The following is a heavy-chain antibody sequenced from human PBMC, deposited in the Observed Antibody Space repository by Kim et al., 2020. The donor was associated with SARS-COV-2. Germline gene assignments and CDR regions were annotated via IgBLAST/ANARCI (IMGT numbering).Heavy chain of an antibody. CDR3: ARRRYYDSSGYLFDY. D-gene: IGHD3-22*01. V-gene: IGHV5-10-1*01. Sequence: PSFQGHVTISADKSISTAYLQWSSLKASDTAMYYCARRRYYDSSGYLFDYWGQGTLVTVSS. J-gene: IGHJ4*02.